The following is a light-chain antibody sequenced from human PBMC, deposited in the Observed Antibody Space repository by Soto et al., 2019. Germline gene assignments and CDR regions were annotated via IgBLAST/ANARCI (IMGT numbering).Light chain of an antibody. V-gene: IGLV2-14*01. J-gene: IGLJ1*01. CDR2: EVS. Sequence: QSVLTQRASVSGSPGQSITISCTGTSSDVGGYIYVSWYQQHPGKAPQLMIYEVSNRPSGVSNRFSGSKSGNKASLTISGLPAEDEADYYCSSYSRSSFYVFGTGTKVTVL. CDR3: SSYSRSSFYV. CDR1: SSDVGGYIY.